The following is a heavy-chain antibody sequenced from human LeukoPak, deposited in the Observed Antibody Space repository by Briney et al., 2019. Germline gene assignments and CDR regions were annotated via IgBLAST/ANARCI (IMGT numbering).Heavy chain of an antibody. CDR2: VNGEGGYR. D-gene: IGHD3-22*01. V-gene: IGHV3-74*01. J-gene: IGHJ4*02. CDR3: ARDDDSSGSSFDY. CDR1: GFSISSFW. Sequence: GGSLTLSCAASGFSISSFWMHWVRQAPGKGLVWVSRVNGEGGYRNYADSVKGRFTISRDNARNTLYLQMHSLRAEDTAVYYCARDDDSSGSSFDYWGQGTLVTVSS.